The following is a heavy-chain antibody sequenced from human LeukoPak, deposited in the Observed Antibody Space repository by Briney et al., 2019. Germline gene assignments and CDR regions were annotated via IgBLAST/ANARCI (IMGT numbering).Heavy chain of an antibody. CDR1: GFTLSSYA. CDR3: ARGRYSGSYLIDY. J-gene: IGHJ4*02. V-gene: IGHV3-23*01. D-gene: IGHD1-26*01. CDR2: ISGSGGST. Sequence: GGSLRLSCAASGFTLSSYAMSWVRQAPGKGLEWVSAISGSGGSTYYADSVKGRFTISRDNSKNTLYLQMNSLRAEDTAVYYCARGRYSGSYLIDYWGQGTLVTVSS.